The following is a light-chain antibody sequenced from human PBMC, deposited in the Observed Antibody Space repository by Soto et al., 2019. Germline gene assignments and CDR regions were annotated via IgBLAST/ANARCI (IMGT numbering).Light chain of an antibody. J-gene: IGKJ4*01. V-gene: IGKV2-28*01. Sequence: DIVLTQTPLSLPVTPGEPASISCRSSQSLLQSNGNNYLDWYLQKPGQSPQLLIFLGSHRAPGVPDRFSGSGSGTDFTLKISRVEAEDVGVYFCMQGLQTPRALIFGGGTKVDIK. CDR1: QSLLQSNGNNY. CDR2: LGS. CDR3: MQGLQTPRALI.